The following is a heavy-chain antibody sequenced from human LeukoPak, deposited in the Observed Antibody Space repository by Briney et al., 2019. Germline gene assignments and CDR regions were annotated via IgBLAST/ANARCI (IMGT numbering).Heavy chain of an antibody. Sequence: AETLSLTCTVSGGSISSSSYYWGWIRQPPGKGLEWIGSIYYSGSTYYNPSLKSRVTISVDTSKNQFSLKLSSVTAADTAVYYCASRLGRGRFDPWGQGTLVTVSS. CDR2: IYYSGST. CDR1: GGSISSSSYY. CDR3: ASRLGRGRFDP. V-gene: IGHV4-39*01. J-gene: IGHJ5*02.